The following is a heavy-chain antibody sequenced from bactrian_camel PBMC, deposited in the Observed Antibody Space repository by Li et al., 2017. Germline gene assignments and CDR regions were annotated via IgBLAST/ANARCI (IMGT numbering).Heavy chain of an antibody. CDR3: AAQKGWWTPQQPSAYSY. J-gene: IGHJ4*01. Sequence: HVQLVESGGGSVQAGGSLRLSCAASGYTYNRNCMAWFRQAPGKEREGVAGIRGDGAISYADSVKGRFTISKDNAKNTLYLQMNSLKHEDTAMYYCAAQKGWWTPQQPSAYSYWGQGTQVTVS. V-gene: IGHV3S26*01. CDR2: IRGDGAI. CDR1: GYTYNRNC. D-gene: IGHD7*01.